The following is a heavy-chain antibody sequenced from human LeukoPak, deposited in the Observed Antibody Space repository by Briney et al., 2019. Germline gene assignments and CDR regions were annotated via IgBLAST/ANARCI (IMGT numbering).Heavy chain of an antibody. V-gene: IGHV4-34*01. CDR2: INHSGST. Sequence: PSETLSLTCAVYGGSFSGYYWSWIRQPPGKGLEWIGEINHSGSTNYNPSLKSRVTISVDTSKNQFSLKLSSVTAADTAVYYCARGFSMLRGYSFGRNWFDPWGQGTLVTVSS. CDR1: GGSFSGYY. D-gene: IGHD5-18*01. J-gene: IGHJ5*02. CDR3: ARGFSMLRGYSFGRNWFDP.